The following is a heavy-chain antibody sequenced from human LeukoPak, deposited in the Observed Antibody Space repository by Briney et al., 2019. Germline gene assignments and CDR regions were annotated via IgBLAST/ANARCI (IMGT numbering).Heavy chain of an antibody. CDR3: ARVQGTLGYCSGGSCYEPWFDP. D-gene: IGHD2-15*01. CDR1: GYTFTSYY. V-gene: IGHV1-46*01. J-gene: IGHJ5*02. Sequence: ASVKVSCKASGYTFTSYYMHWVRQAPGQGLEWMGIINPSTGSTANAQKFQGRVTMTRDTSSTTVYMELSSLRSEDTAVYYCARVQGTLGYCSGGSCYEPWFDPWGQGTLVTVSS. CDR2: INPSTGST.